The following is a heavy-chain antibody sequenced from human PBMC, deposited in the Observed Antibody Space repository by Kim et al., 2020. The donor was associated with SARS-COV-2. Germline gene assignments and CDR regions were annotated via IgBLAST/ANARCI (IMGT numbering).Heavy chain of an antibody. J-gene: IGHJ4*02. V-gene: IGHV3-33*06. D-gene: IGHD3-10*01. CDR3: AKDLTTYYYGSGRVFDY. Sequence: VKGRFTICRDNSKNTLYLQMNSLRAEDTAVYYCAKDLTTYYYGSGRVFDYWGQGTLVTVSS.